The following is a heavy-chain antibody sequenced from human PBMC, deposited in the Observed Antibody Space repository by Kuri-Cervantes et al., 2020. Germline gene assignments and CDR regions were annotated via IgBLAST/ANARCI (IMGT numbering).Heavy chain of an antibody. Sequence: SETLSLTCAVYGGSFSGYYWNWIRQPPGKGLQWIGSIYHSGATFENPSLRSRLTISVDTSKNQFSLRLRSVTAADTAVYYCARDKVVGVVVPAAPGAFDIWGQGTMVTVSS. CDR2: IYHSGAT. V-gene: IGHV4-34*01. J-gene: IGHJ3*02. CDR1: GGSFSGYY. D-gene: IGHD2-2*01. CDR3: ARDKVVGVVVPAAPGAFDI.